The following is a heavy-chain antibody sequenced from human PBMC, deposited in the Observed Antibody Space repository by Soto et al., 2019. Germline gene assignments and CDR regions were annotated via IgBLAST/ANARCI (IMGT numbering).Heavy chain of an antibody. J-gene: IGHJ6*02. CDR2: IIPIFGTA. V-gene: IGHV1-69*06. CDR3: ARDDIVVVTARYYYYGMDV. Sequence: QVPLVQSGAEVKKPGSSVKVSCKASGGTFSSYAISWVRQAPGQGLEWMGGIIPIFGTANYAQKFQGRVTITADKSTSTAYMELSSLRSEDTAVYYCARDDIVVVTARYYYYGMDVWGQGTTVTVSS. CDR1: GGTFSSYA. D-gene: IGHD2-21*02.